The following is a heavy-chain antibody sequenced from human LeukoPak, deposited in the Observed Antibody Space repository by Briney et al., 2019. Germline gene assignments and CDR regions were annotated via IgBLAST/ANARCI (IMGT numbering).Heavy chain of an antibody. CDR1: GYTFTGYY. Sequence: GASVKVSCKASGYTFTGYYIHWVRQAPGQGLEWMGWINPNSGDTNYAQKFQDRVTLSRDTSISTAYMELTNLRSDDTAVYYCARPNGDYHNWFDPWGQGTLVTVSS. CDR3: ARPNGDYHNWFDP. V-gene: IGHV1-2*02. CDR2: INPNSGDT. D-gene: IGHD4-17*01. J-gene: IGHJ5*02.